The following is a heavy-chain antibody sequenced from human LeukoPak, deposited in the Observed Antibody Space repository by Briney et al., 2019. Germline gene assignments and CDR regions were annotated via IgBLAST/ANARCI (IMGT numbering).Heavy chain of an antibody. J-gene: IGHJ4*02. Sequence: GGSLRLSCEASGFTFSDFYLSWIRQAPGKGLEWLSYISSMGSTIYYADSVKGRFTISRDNAKNSLYLQMNNLRVEDTAVYYCARPSRRGYYTGFDIWGQGSLVTVS. V-gene: IGHV3-11*01. CDR3: ARPSRRGYYTGFDI. D-gene: IGHD3-3*01. CDR2: ISSMGSTI. CDR1: GFTFSDFY.